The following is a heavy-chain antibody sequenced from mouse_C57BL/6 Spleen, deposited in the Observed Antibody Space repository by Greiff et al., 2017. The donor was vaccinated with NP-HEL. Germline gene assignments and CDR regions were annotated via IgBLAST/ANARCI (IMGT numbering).Heavy chain of an antibody. V-gene: IGHV1-42*01. Sequence: EVQLQQSGPELVKPGASVKISCKASGYSFTGYYMNWVKQSPEKSLEWIGEINPSTGGTTYNKKFKTKATLTVDKSSSTAYMQLKSLTSEDSAVYYYAREEITTVVGYFYVWGTGTTVTVAS. CDR1: GYSFTGYY. J-gene: IGHJ1*03. D-gene: IGHD1-1*01. CDR3: AREEITTVVGYFYV. CDR2: INPSTGGT.